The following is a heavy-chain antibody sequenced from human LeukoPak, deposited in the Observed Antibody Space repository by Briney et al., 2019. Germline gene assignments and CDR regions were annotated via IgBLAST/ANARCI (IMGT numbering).Heavy chain of an antibody. CDR2: IIPILGIA. D-gene: IGHD3-10*01. J-gene: IGHJ6*02. Sequence: ASVKVSCKSSGGTFSSYAISWVRQAPGQGLEWMGRIIPILGIANYAQKFQGRVTITADKSTSTAYMELSSLRSEDTAVYYCARGKYYYGSGSPVSDGMDVWGQGTTVTVSS. CDR1: GGTFSSYA. CDR3: ARGKYYYGSGSPVSDGMDV. V-gene: IGHV1-69*04.